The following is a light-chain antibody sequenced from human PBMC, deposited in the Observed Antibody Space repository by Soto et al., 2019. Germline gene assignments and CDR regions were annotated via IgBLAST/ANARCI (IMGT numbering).Light chain of an antibody. J-gene: IGLJ1*01. V-gene: IGLV2-23*01. CDR3: CTHAVRNISR. Sequence: QSLLTQPASVSGSPGQSVTIFCTGTSGDVGNRNLVSWDQHHPDEAPQLIVFDGDKPPSGVSVRFSASQSGKTASLTTSGLQAESEADYYCCTHAVRNISRFGTSTKVTV. CDR1: SGDVGNRNL. CDR2: DGD.